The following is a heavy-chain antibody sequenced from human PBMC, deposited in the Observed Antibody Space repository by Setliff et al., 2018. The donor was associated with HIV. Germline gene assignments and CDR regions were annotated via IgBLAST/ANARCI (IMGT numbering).Heavy chain of an antibody. CDR1: GGSFTDIGGSFTDYY. J-gene: IGHJ4*02. V-gene: IGHV4-34*01. Sequence: ASETLSLTCAVFGGSFTDIGGSFTDYYWIWIRQPPGKGLEWIGEINHSGSTHYNPSLKSRFTISVDTSKNQFSLKVNSVTAADTAVYYCARQKGRRLWAFDSWGQGTLVTVSS. CDR2: INHSGST. CDR3: ARQKGRRLWAFDS. D-gene: IGHD3-16*01.